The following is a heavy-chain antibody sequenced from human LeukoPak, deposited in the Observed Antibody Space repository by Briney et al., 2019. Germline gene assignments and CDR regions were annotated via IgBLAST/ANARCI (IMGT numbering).Heavy chain of an antibody. CDR3: ARVAGYNRGRYYYYYMDV. J-gene: IGHJ6*03. Sequence: SETLSLTCTVSGGSISSSSYYWGWIRQPPGKGLEWIGSIYYSGSTYYNPSLKSRVTISVDTSKNQFSLKLSSVTAADTAVYYCARVAGYNRGRYYYYYMDVWGKGTTVTVSS. V-gene: IGHV4-39*01. CDR2: IYYSGST. D-gene: IGHD5-24*01. CDR1: GGSISSSSYY.